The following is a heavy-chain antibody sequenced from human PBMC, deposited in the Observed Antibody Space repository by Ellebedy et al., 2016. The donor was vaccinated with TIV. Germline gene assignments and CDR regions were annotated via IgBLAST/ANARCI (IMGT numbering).Heavy chain of an antibody. CDR3: ARVGYSSGWYENWFDP. CDR2: IIPIFGIA. J-gene: IGHJ5*02. CDR1: GGTFSSYA. V-gene: IGHV1-69*04. Sequence: AASVKVSCKASGGTFSSYAISWVRQAPGQGLEWMGRIIPIFGIANYAQKFQGRVTITADKSTSTAYMELSSLRSEDTAVYYCARVGYSSGWYENWFDPWGQGTLVTVSS. D-gene: IGHD6-19*01.